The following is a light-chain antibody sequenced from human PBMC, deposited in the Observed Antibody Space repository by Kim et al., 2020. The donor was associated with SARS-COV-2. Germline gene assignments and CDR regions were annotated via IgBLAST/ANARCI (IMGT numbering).Light chain of an antibody. CDR2: GAS. CDR1: QSVYSSY. Sequence: LSPGESPSLSGRASQSVYSSYLAWYQQKPGQAPRLLIDGASSRATGIPDRFSGSGSGTDFTLTISRLEPEDFAVYYCQQYGTFITFGQGTRLEIK. V-gene: IGKV3-20*01. CDR3: QQYGTFIT. J-gene: IGKJ5*01.